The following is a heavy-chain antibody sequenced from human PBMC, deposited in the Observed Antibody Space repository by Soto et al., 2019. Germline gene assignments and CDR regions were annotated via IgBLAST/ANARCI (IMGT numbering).Heavy chain of an antibody. CDR1: GFPFSNHF. CDR3: AREQWYYYDSSGYCDY. CDR2: IKQDGSEK. J-gene: IGHJ4*02. D-gene: IGHD3-22*01. Sequence: GGSLRLSCAASGFPFSNHFMSWVRKAPGKGLEWVANIKQDGSEKYYVDSVKGRFTISRDNAKNSLYLQMNSLRAEDTAVYYCAREQWYYYDSSGYCDYWGQGTLVTVSS. V-gene: IGHV3-7*01.